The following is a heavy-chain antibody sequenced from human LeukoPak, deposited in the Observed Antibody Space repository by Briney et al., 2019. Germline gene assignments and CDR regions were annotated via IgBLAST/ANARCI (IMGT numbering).Heavy chain of an antibody. D-gene: IGHD1-26*01. Sequence: PGRSLRLSCAASGFTFGSYAMHWVRQAPGKGLEWVAVISYDGSNKYYADSVKGRFTISRDNSKNTLYLQMNSLRAEDTAVYYCARNSGSYYGDAFDIWGQGTMVTVSS. CDR2: ISYDGSNK. CDR1: GFTFGSYA. V-gene: IGHV3-30-3*01. J-gene: IGHJ3*02. CDR3: ARNSGSYYGDAFDI.